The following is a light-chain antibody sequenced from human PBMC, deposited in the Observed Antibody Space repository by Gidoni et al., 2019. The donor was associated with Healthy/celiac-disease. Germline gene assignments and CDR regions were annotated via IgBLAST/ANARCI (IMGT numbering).Light chain of an antibody. CDR1: QSISSY. Sequence: DIQMTQSPSSLAASVGDRVTITCRASQSISSYLNWYQQKPGKAPKLLIYAASSLQSGVPSRFSGSGSGTDFTLTISSLQPEDFATYYCQQSYSTPGLTFGGGTKVESK. V-gene: IGKV1-39*01. CDR2: AAS. J-gene: IGKJ4*01. CDR3: QQSYSTPGLT.